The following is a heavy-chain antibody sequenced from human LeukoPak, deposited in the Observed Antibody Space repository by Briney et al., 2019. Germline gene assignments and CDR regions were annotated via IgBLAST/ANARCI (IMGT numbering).Heavy chain of an antibody. CDR2: ISDIGSI. Sequence: SETLSLTCTVSGGSISSYYWSWIRQPPGKGLEWIAYISDIGSINYNPSLKSRVTISLDTSKNQFSLKPSSVTAADTAVYYCARGPPLHSSLPHFDLWGRGTLVTVSS. CDR1: GGSISSYY. CDR3: ARGPPLHSSLPHFDL. J-gene: IGHJ2*01. D-gene: IGHD6-13*01. V-gene: IGHV4-59*01.